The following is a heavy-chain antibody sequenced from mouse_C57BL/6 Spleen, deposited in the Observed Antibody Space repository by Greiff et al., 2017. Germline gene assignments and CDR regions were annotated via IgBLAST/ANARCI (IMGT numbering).Heavy chain of an antibody. CDR1: GYTFTSYW. V-gene: IGHV1-52*01. CDR3: AGGGLGGSSGYGYAMDY. J-gene: IGHJ4*01. D-gene: IGHD3-2*02. Sequence: VQLQQPGAELVRPGSSVKLSCKASGYTFTSYWMHWVKQRPIQGLEWIGNIDPSDSETHYNQKFKDKATLTVDKSSSTAYMQLSSLASEDSAVYDCAGGGLGGSSGYGYAMDYWGQGTSVTVSS. CDR2: IDPSDSET.